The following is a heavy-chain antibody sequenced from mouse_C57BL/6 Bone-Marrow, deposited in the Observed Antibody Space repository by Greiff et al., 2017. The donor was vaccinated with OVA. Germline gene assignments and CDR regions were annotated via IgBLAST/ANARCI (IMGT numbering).Heavy chain of an antibody. V-gene: IGHV5-9-1*02. CDR3: TMLLDAMDY. J-gene: IGHJ4*01. D-gene: IGHD2-1*01. CDR1: GFTFSSYA. Sequence: EVKLMESGEGLVKPGGSLKLSCAASGFTFSSYAMSWVRQTPEKRLEWVAYISSGGDYIYYADTVKGRFTISRDNARNTLYLQISSLKSEDTAMYYCTMLLDAMDYWGQGTSVTVSS. CDR2: ISSGGDYI.